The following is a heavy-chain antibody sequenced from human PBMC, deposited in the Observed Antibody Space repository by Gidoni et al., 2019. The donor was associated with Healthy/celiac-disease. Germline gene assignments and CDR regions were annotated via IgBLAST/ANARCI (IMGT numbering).Heavy chain of an antibody. V-gene: IGHV4-59*01. J-gene: IGHJ4*02. D-gene: IGHD5-18*01. CDR3: ARWIQLWRGEYYFDY. CDR2: IYYSGST. CDR1: GGSITSYY. Sequence: QVQLQESGPGLVKPSETLSLTCTVSGGSITSYYWSWIRQPPGKGLEWIGYIYYSGSTNSNPSLQSRVTISVDTSKNQFSLKLSSVTAADTAVYYCARWIQLWRGEYYFDYWGQGTLVTVSS.